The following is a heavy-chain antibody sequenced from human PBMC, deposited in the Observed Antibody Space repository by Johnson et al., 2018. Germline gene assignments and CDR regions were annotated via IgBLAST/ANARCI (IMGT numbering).Heavy chain of an antibody. V-gene: IGHV1-69*01. J-gene: IGHJ6*02. CDR1: GGTFSSYA. CDR3: ARDSPVEMVLMDYGMDV. CDR2: IIPIFGTA. Sequence: VQLVESGAEVKKPGSSVKVSCKASGGTFSSYAISWVRQAPGQGLEWMGGIIPIFGTANYAQKFQGRVTIPADDTTGTVYLELSSLGSEDTAVYSCARDSPVEMVLMDYGMDVWGQGTTVTVSS. D-gene: IGHD2-8*01.